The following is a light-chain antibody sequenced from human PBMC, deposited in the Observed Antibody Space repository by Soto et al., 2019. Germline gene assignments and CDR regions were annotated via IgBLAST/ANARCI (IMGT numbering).Light chain of an antibody. CDR1: QSVYSN. CDR3: QQYTNWPPLT. CDR2: GAS. V-gene: IGKV3-15*01. J-gene: IGKJ5*01. Sequence: EIVMTQSPAILSMSPGERATLSCRASQSVYSNLAWYQQKPGQAPRLLIYGASTRATGIPARFSGSGSGTEFTLTISSLQSEDFAVYYCQQYTNWPPLTFGQGTRLEIK.